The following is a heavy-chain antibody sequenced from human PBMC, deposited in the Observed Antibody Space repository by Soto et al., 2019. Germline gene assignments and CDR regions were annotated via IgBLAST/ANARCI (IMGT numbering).Heavy chain of an antibody. D-gene: IGHD3-10*01. V-gene: IGHV4-59*01. CDR1: GGSISSYY. CDR3: ARDSSYYGSGSSIDY. J-gene: IGHJ4*02. CDR2: IYYSGST. Sequence: SETLSLTCTVSGGSISSYYWSWIRQPPGKGLEWIGYIYYSGSTDYSPSLKSRVTISVDTSKNQFSLKLSSVTAADTAVYYCARDSSYYGSGSSIDYWGQGTLVTVSS.